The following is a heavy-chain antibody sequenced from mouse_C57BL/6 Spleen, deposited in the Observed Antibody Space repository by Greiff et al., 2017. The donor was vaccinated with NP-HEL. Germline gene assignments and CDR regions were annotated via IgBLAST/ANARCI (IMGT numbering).Heavy chain of an antibody. V-gene: IGHV1-50*01. CDR3: ARRGENGGLRRDYARDY. CDR2: LAPSDSYT. CDR1: GYTFTSYW. Sequence: QVQLQQPGAELVKPGASVKLSCKASGYTFTSYWMQWVKQRPGQGLEWIGELAPSDSYTNYNQKFQGKATLTVYTSSSTAYMQLSSLTSEDSAVYYCARRGENGGLRRDYARDYWGQGTSVTVSS. D-gene: IGHD2-4*01. J-gene: IGHJ4*01.